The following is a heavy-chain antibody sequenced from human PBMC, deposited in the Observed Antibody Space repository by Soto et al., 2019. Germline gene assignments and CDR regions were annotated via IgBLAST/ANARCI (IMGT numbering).Heavy chain of an antibody. CDR2: IIPIFGTA. Sequence: QVQLVQSGAEVKKPGSSVKVSCKASGGTFSSYAISWVRQAPGQGLEWMGGIIPIFGTANYAQKFQGRVTITADESTSTAYMELSSLRSEDTAVYYCARTSCGSCHNDYYYYCMDVWGQGTTVTVSS. CDR1: GGTFSSYA. V-gene: IGHV1-69*12. D-gene: IGHD2-15*01. J-gene: IGHJ6*02. CDR3: ARTSCGSCHNDYYYYCMDV.